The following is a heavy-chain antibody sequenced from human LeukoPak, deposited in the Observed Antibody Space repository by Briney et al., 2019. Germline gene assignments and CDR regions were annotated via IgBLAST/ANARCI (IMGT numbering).Heavy chain of an antibody. CDR3: ARVRGGVIANDAFDI. Sequence: SVKVSCKASGYTFTSNGISWVRQAPGQGLEWMGGIIPIFGTANYAQKFQGRVTITADKSTSTAYMELSRLRSDDTAVYYCARVRGGVIANDAFDIWGQGTMVTVSS. V-gene: IGHV1-69*06. CDR2: IIPIFGTA. J-gene: IGHJ3*02. D-gene: IGHD3-16*02. CDR1: GYTFTSNG.